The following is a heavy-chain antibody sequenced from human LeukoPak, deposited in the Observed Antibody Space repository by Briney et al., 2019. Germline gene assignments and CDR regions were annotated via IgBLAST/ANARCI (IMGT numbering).Heavy chain of an antibody. Sequence: GGSLRLSCAASGFTFSNYAMSWVRQAPGKGLEWVSTISGTGGNTYYADSVKGRFTTSKNISQSTLYLQMNSLRADDTAVYYCAKQGAYTTPDHSDYWGQGTLVTVSS. V-gene: IGHV3-23*01. CDR3: AKQGAYTTPDHSDY. J-gene: IGHJ4*02. CDR1: GFTFSNYA. D-gene: IGHD2-2*02. CDR2: ISGTGGNT.